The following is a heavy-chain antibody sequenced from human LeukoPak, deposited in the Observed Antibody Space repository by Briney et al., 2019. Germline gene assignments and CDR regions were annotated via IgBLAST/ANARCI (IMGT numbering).Heavy chain of an antibody. V-gene: IGHV1-2*02. CDR2: INPNSGGT. D-gene: IGHD1-1*01. CDR1: GYTFTSYG. Sequence: ASVKVSCKASGYTFTSYGISWVRQAPGQGLEWMGWINPNSGGTNYAQKFQGRVTMTRDTSISTAYMELSRLRSDDTAVYYCARVGTTYYYYYYMDVWGKGTTVTVSS. J-gene: IGHJ6*03. CDR3: ARVGTTYYYYYYMDV.